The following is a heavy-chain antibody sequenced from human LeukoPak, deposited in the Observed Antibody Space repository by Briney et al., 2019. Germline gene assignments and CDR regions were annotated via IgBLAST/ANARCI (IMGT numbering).Heavy chain of an antibody. CDR2: IKQDGSER. CDR1: GFTFSSYW. Sequence: GGSLRLSCAASGFTFSSYWMNWVRQAPGKGLEWVANIKQDGSERYYVDSVKGRFTISRDNAENSLYLQMNSLRAEDTAVYYCAREGGYSGDGGFDIWGQGTVVTVSS. V-gene: IGHV3-7*01. CDR3: AREGGYSGDGGFDI. D-gene: IGHD5-12*01. J-gene: IGHJ3*02.